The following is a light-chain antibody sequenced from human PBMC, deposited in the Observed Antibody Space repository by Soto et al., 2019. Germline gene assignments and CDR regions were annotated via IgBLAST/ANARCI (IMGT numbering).Light chain of an antibody. V-gene: IGLV3-21*01. J-gene: IGLJ2*01. CDR3: QVWEATGDQVV. CDR1: NVGSRS. Sequence: SYELTQPPSVSVAPGETARISWGGNNVGSRSVHWYQQKPGQAPFLVIYYDSDRPSGIRERFSGSNSGNTASLIISRVEAGDEADYYCQVWEATGDQVVFGGGTKVTVL. CDR2: YDS.